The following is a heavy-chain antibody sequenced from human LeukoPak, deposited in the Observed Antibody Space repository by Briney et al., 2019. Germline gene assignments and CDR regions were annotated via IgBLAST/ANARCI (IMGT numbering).Heavy chain of an antibody. CDR2: INPNSGGT. Sequence: ASVKVSCKAPGYTFTGYYMHWVRQAPGQGLEGRGWINPNSGGTNYAQKFQGRVTMTRDTSISTAYMELSRLRSDDTAVYYCARDGLWFGDNYHYYYMDVWGKGTTVTISS. D-gene: IGHD3-10*01. CDR3: ARDGLWFGDNYHYYYMDV. CDR1: GYTFTGYY. J-gene: IGHJ6*03. V-gene: IGHV1-2*02.